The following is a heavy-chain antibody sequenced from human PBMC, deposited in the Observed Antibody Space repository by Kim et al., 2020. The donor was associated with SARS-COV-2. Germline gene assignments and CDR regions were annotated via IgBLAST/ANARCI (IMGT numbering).Heavy chain of an antibody. CDR2: IYYSGST. J-gene: IGHJ4*02. D-gene: IGHD6-13*01. V-gene: IGHV4-39*07. CDR3: ARDLAAAGTN. CDR1: GGSISSSSYY. Sequence: SETLSLTCTVSGGSISSSSYYWGWIRQPPGKGLEWIGSIYYSGSTYYNPSLKSRVTISVDTSKNQFSLKLSSVTAADTAVYYCARDLAAAGTNWGQGTLVTVSS.